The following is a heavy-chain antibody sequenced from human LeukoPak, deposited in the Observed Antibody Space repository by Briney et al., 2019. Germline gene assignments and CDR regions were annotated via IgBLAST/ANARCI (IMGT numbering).Heavy chain of an antibody. CDR1: GFTFSSSA. Sequence: GGSLRLSCAASGFTFSSSAMSWVRQAPGKGLEWVSVISGSDGSTYYADSVKGRFTISRDNSKNTLYLQMNSLRAEDTAVFYCAKPRGEEWLVGLYDAFDIWGQGTMVTVSS. CDR3: AKPRGEEWLVGLYDAFDI. D-gene: IGHD6-19*01. J-gene: IGHJ3*02. V-gene: IGHV3-23*01. CDR2: ISGSDGST.